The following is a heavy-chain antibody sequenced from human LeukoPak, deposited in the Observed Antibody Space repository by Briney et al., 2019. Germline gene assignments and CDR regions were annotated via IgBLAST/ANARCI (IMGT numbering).Heavy chain of an antibody. CDR3: AVTLGVRGVTPYSIDV. J-gene: IGHJ6*02. CDR2: IYPGDSET. CDR1: GYSFTSFW. Sequence: GESLKISCKGSGYSFTSFWIGWVRQMPGKGLEWMGVIYPGDSETRYRPSFQGQVTISADKSISSAYLQWSSLKASDTAMYYCAVTLGVRGVTPYSIDVWGQGTTVTVSS. V-gene: IGHV5-51*01. D-gene: IGHD3-10*01.